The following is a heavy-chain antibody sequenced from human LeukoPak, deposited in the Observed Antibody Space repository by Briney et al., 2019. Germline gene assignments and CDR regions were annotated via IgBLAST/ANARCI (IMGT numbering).Heavy chain of an antibody. CDR2: ISGYNGNT. CDR1: GYNFTSYY. V-gene: IGHV1-18*04. J-gene: IGHJ6*02. Sequence: PGASVKVSCKASGYNFTSYYMHWVRQAPGQGLEWMGWISGYNGNTNYAQNLQGRVTMTTDTSTSTAYMELRSLRSDDTAVYYCARVWGSMVTGALYNSYGMDVWGQGTTVTVSS. D-gene: IGHD5-18*01. CDR3: ARVWGSMVTGALYNSYGMDV.